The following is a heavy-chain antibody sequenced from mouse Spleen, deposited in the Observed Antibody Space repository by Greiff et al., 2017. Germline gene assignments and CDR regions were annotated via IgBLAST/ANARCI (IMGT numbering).Heavy chain of an antibody. J-gene: IGHJ1*03. D-gene: IGHD1-1*01. CDR1: GYTFTSYW. V-gene: IGHV1-50*01. Sequence: QVQLKQPGAELVKPGASVKLSCKASGYTFTSYWMQWVKQRPGQGLEWIGEIDPSDSYTNYNQKFKGKATLTVDTSSSTAYMQLSSLTSEDSAVYYCARSLRSWYFDVWGTGTTVTVSS. CDR3: ARSLRSWYFDV. CDR2: IDPSDSYT.